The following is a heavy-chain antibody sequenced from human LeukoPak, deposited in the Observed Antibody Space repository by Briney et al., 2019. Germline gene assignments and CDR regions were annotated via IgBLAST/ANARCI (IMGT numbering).Heavy chain of an antibody. CDR1: GXTFSSYW. D-gene: IGHD2-15*01. J-gene: IGHJ4*02. CDR2: IKQDGSEK. CDR3: ASRAGYTGSWSAFDY. Sequence: GGSLRLSCAASGXTFSSYWMHWVRQAPGKGLESVANIKQDGSEKYHVDSVKGRFTISRDNAKNSLYLQMNSLRAEDTAVSYCASRAGYTGSWSAFDYWGQGTLVTVSS. V-gene: IGHV3-7*05.